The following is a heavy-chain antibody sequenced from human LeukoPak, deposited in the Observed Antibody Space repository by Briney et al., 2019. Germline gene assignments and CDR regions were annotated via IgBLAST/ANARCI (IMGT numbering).Heavy chain of an antibody. J-gene: IGHJ3*02. CDR2: INPSDGST. V-gene: IGHV1-46*03. CDR1: GYTFTSYY. CDR3: ARAIDMVVVVSGPDAFDI. Sequence: ASVKVSCKASGYTFTSYYMHWVRQAPRQGLEWMGIINPSDGSTSYAHKFQGRVTMTRDTSTSTVYMELSSLRPQDTAVYYCARAIDMVVVVSGPDAFDIWGQGAMVTVSS. D-gene: IGHD3-22*01.